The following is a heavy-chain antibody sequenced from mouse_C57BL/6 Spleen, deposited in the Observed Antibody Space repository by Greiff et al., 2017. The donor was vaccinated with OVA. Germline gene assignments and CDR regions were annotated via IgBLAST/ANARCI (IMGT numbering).Heavy chain of an antibody. Sequence: VQLQQSGPELVKPGASVKISCKASGYAFSSSWMNWVKQRPGKGLEWIGRIYPGDGDTNYNGKFKGKATLTADKSSSTAYMQLSSLTSEDSAVYFCARATTVVSFAYWGQGTLVTVSA. CDR3: ARATTVVSFAY. CDR1: GYAFSSSW. J-gene: IGHJ3*01. V-gene: IGHV1-82*01. D-gene: IGHD1-1*01. CDR2: IYPGDGDT.